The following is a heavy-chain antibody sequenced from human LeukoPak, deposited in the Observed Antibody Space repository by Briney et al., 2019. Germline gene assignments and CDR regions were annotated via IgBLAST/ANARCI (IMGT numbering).Heavy chain of an antibody. CDR1: GYTFTSYD. Sequence: ASVKVSCKASGYTFTSYDINWVRQATGRGLEWMGWMNPNSGNTGYAQKFQGRVTMTRNTSISTAYMELSSLRSEDTAVYYCARAHRFRSGEVYYFDYWGQGTLVTVSS. V-gene: IGHV1-8*01. CDR3: ARAHRFRSGEVYYFDY. D-gene: IGHD3-16*01. CDR2: MNPNSGNT. J-gene: IGHJ4*02.